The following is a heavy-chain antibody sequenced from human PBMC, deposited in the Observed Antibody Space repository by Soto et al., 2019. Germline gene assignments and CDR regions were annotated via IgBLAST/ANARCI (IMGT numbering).Heavy chain of an antibody. CDR3: ARVQWSYGARPDY. Sequence: GGSLRLSCAASGFTFSSYAMHWVRQAPGKGLEWVAVISYDGSNKYYADSVKGRFTISRDNSKNTLYLQMNSLRAEDTAVYYCARVQWSYGARPDYWGQGTLVTVSS. CDR1: GFTFSSYA. D-gene: IGHD1-26*01. CDR2: ISYDGSNK. J-gene: IGHJ4*02. V-gene: IGHV3-30-3*01.